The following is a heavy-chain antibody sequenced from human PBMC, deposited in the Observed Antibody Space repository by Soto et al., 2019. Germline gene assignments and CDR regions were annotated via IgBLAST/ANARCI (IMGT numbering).Heavy chain of an antibody. CDR1: GDSVSSNRVV. V-gene: IGHV6-1*01. D-gene: IGHD2-21*02. CDR2: TYYRSKWSY. Sequence: QVQLQQSGPGLVKPSQTLSLTCDISGDSVSSNRVVWNWIRQSPSRGLEWLGRTYYRSKWSYDYAVSVQSRIIITPDTSKNQFSLQLHSVTPEDTAMYYCARSRDSLFDYWGQGSLVTVSS. CDR3: ARSRDSLFDY. J-gene: IGHJ4*02.